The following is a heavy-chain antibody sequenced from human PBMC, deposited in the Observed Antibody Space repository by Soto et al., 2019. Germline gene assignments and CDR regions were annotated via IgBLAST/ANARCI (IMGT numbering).Heavy chain of an antibody. CDR2: IRRNAYGGTT. D-gene: IGHD3-16*01. CDR3: TRASSLDFDL. J-gene: IGHJ4*02. CDR1: GFTFGDYA. Sequence: GGSLRLSCTTSGFTFGDYALSWVRQAPGKGLEWVGFIRRNAYGGTTDYAASVKGRFTISRDDSKSIAYLQMNSLRTEDTALYYCTRASSLDFDLWGQGTLVTVSS. V-gene: IGHV3-49*04.